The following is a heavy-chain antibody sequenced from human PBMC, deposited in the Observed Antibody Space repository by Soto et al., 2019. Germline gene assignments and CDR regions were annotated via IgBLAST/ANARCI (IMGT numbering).Heavy chain of an antibody. J-gene: IGHJ6*03. CDR3: AKDFSAARPLRNYYYYMDV. CDR1: GFTFSSHG. D-gene: IGHD6-6*01. CDR2: ISYDGSNK. V-gene: IGHV3-30*18. Sequence: QVQLVESGGGVVQPGRSLRLSCAASGFTFSSHGMHWVRQAPGKGLEWVAVISYDGSNKYYADSVKGRFTISRDNSKNTLYLQMNSLRVEDTAVYYCAKDFSAARPLRNYYYYMDVWGKGTTVTVSS.